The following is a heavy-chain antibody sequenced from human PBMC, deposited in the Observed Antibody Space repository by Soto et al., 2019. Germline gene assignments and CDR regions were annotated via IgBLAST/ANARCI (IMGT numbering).Heavy chain of an antibody. Sequence: GGSLRLSCAASGFTFSSYAMSWVRQAPGKGLEWVSAISGSGGSTYYADSVKGRFTISRDNSKNTLYLQMNSLRAEDTAVYYCAKTLGPAAMLRDSNWFDPWGQGTLVTVSS. CDR2: ISGSGGST. D-gene: IGHD2-2*01. CDR1: GFTFSSYA. V-gene: IGHV3-23*01. CDR3: AKTLGPAAMLRDSNWFDP. J-gene: IGHJ5*02.